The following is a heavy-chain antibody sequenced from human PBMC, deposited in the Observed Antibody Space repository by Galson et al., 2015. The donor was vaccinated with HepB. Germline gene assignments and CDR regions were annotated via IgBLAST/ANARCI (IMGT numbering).Heavy chain of an antibody. CDR2: INSKTDGGTT. D-gene: IGHD3-3*01. J-gene: IGHJ4*02. Sequence: SLRLSCAASGFTFSNAWMSWVRQAPGKGLEWVGRINSKTDGGTTDYAAPVKGRFTISKDDSKNTLYLQMNSLKTDDTAVYYCTTRLFLEWLPDDYWGQGTLVTVSS. CDR3: TTRLFLEWLPDDY. V-gene: IGHV3-15*01. CDR1: GFTFSNAW.